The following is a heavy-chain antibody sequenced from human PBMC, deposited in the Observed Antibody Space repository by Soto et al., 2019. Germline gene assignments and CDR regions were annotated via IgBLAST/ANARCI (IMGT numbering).Heavy chain of an antibody. V-gene: IGHV4-30-4*01. J-gene: IGHJ4*02. CDR1: GGSISSGDYY. CDR2: IYYSGST. Sequence: SETLSLTCTVSGGSISSGDYYWSWIRQPPGKGLEWIGYIYYSGSTYYNPSLKSRVTISVDTSKNQFSLKLSSVTAADTAVYYCARGVVRNYVFDYWGQGTLVTVSS. D-gene: IGHD1-7*01. CDR3: ARGVVRNYVFDY.